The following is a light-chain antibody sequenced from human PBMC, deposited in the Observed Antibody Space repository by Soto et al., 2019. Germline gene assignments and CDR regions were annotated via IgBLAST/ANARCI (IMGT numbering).Light chain of an antibody. J-gene: IGKJ1*01. CDR3: QQSYSTPWT. V-gene: IGKV1-39*01. Sequence: DIQMTQSPSSLSASVGDRVTITCRASQGISTYLSWYQQKPGKAPKLLIYTASSLQSGVPSRFSGSGFGTDFSLTIDSLQPEDFASYYCQQSYSTPWTFGRGTKVDIK. CDR2: TAS. CDR1: QGISTY.